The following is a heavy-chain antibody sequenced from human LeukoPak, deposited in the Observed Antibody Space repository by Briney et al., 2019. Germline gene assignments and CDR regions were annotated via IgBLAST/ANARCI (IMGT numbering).Heavy chain of an antibody. D-gene: IGHD3-22*01. CDR3: AKERSSGVYRLFDY. CDR2: ISGSGDNT. J-gene: IGHJ4*02. CDR1: GFTFSTYA. Sequence: GGSLGLSCAASGFTFSTYAMNWFRQAPGKGLEWVSGISGSGDNTYYTDSVKGRFTISRDNSKDTLYLQMNGLRAEDTAVYYCAKERSSGVYRLFDYWGQGTLVTVSS. V-gene: IGHV3-23*01.